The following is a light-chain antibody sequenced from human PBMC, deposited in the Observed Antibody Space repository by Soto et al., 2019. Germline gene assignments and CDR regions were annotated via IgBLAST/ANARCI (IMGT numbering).Light chain of an antibody. V-gene: IGLV2-8*01. Sequence: QSALTQPPSASGSPGQSVTVSCTGTSTDVGGYNSVSWYQQHPGKAPKLIIYEVDKRPSEVPDRFSGSKSGNTASLTVLGLQDDDETDYFCSSYAGRDILLFGGGTKLTVL. CDR3: SSYAGRDILL. J-gene: IGLJ2*01. CDR1: STDVGGYNS. CDR2: EVD.